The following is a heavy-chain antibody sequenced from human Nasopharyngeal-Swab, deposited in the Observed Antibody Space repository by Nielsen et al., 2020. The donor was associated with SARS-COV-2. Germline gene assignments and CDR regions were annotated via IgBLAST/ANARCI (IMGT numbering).Heavy chain of an antibody. CDR1: GFTFSNYW. J-gene: IGHJ6*02. CDR3: ARDLRAGSLWRDLTRYYYYGMDV. V-gene: IGHV3-33*08. CDR2: IWYAGSNK. D-gene: IGHD2-21*01. Sequence: GESLKISCAASGFTFSNYWMNWVRQAPGKGLEWVAVIWYAGSNKYYADSVKGRFTISRDNSKNTLYLQMNSLRAEDTAVYYCARDLRAGSLWRDLTRYYYYGMDVWGQGTTVTVSS.